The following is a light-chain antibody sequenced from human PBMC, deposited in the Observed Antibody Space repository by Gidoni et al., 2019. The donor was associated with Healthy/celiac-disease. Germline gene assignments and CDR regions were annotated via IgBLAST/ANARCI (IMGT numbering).Light chain of an antibody. CDR2: VAS. J-gene: IGKJ4*01. V-gene: IGKV1-17*01. CDR3: LQHNNYPLT. CDR1: QGIRND. Sequence: DIQMTQSPSSLSASLGDRVTITFRASQGIRNDVGWYQQKPREAPKRLIYVASTLQSGVPSRFSGSGSGIEFTLTINGLQPEDVATYYCLQHNNYPLTFGGGTKVEIK.